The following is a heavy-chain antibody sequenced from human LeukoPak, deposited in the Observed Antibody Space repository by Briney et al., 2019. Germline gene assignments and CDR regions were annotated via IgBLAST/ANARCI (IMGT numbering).Heavy chain of an antibody. Sequence: SVKVSCKASGGTFSNYHIIWVRQAPGQGLEWMGRIIPILGTANDAQRFQGRVTITADKSTSTTYMELSSLRSEDTAVYYCARGRRYYDSSGYYYFDYWGQGTLVTVSS. CDR3: ARGRRYYDSSGYYYFDY. J-gene: IGHJ4*02. D-gene: IGHD3-22*01. CDR1: GGTFSNYH. CDR2: IIPILGTA. V-gene: IGHV1-69*08.